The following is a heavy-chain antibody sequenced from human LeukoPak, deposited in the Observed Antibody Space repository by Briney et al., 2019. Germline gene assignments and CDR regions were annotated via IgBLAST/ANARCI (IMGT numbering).Heavy chain of an antibody. CDR1: GGSITTYY. Sequence: KASETLSLTCTVSGGSITTYYWSWIRQPPGKGLEWIGYFYYSGSTNYNPSLKSRLTISVDTSKNQFSLKLSSVTAADTAVYYCARGLVGGAPKLYYWGQGTLVTVSS. D-gene: IGHD1-26*01. V-gene: IGHV4-59*01. CDR3: ARGLVGGAPKLYY. J-gene: IGHJ4*02. CDR2: FYYSGST.